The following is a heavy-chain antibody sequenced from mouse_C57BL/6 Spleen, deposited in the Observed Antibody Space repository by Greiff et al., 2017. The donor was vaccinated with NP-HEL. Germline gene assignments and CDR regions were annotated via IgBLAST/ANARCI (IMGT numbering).Heavy chain of an antibody. CDR3: ASRGIYYYGSSFYWYFDV. Sequence: EVQLQQSGPELVKPGASVKIPCKASGYTFTDYNMDWVKQSHGKSLEWIGDINPNNGGTIYNQKFKGKATLTVDKSSSTAYMELRSLTSEDTAVYYCASRGIYYYGSSFYWYFDVWGTGTTVTVAS. CDR2: INPNNGGT. V-gene: IGHV1-18*01. CDR1: GYTFTDYN. D-gene: IGHD1-1*01. J-gene: IGHJ1*03.